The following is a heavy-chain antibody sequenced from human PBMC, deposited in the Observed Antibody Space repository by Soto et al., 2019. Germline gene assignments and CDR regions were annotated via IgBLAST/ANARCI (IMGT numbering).Heavy chain of an antibody. J-gene: IGHJ6*02. D-gene: IGHD6-13*01. CDR3: ARDLYSNYYYGMDV. Sequence: ASVKVSGKASGYTFTSYAMHWVRQAPGQRLGWMGWINAGNGNTKYSQKFQGRVTITRDTSASTAYMELSSLRSEDTAVYYCARDLYSNYYYGMDVWGQGTTVTVSS. V-gene: IGHV1-3*01. CDR2: INAGNGNT. CDR1: GYTFTSYA.